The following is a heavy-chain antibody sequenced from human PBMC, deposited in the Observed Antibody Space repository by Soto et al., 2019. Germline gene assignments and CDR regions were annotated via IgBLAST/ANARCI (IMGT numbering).Heavy chain of an antibody. V-gene: IGHV3-23*01. CDR1: GFSFNIFA. J-gene: IGHJ4*02. CDR3: AKDPTSYDSSAQFDS. D-gene: IGHD3-22*01. Sequence: DVKLLESGGRLVQPGGSLRLSCAASGFSFNIFAMNWVRQAPGQGLEWVSGISGGGGSPYYADSVKGRFTISRDNSNNTLYLQMNSLRAEDTAVYYCAKDPTSYDSSAQFDSWGQGTLVTVSS. CDR2: ISGGGGSP.